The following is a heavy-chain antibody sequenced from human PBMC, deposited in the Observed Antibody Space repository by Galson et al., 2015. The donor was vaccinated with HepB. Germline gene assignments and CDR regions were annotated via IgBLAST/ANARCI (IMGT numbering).Heavy chain of an antibody. CDR3: AKQEGAKVSYYYYGMDV. CDR1: GFTFSSYS. D-gene: IGHD1-26*01. Sequence: SLRLSCAASGFTFSSYSMNWVRQAPGKGLEWVSAISGSGGSTYYADSVKGRFTISRDNSKNTLYLQMNSLRAEDTAVYYCAKQEGAKVSYYYYGMDVWGQGTTVTVSS. J-gene: IGHJ6*02. CDR2: ISGSGGST. V-gene: IGHV3-23*01.